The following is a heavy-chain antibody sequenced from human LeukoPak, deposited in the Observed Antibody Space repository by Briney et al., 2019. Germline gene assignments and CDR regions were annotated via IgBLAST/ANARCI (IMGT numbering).Heavy chain of an antibody. CDR2: ISSSGSTI. CDR1: GFTFSDYY. Sequence: GGSLRLSCAASGFTFSDYYMSWIRQAPGKGLEWVPYISSSGSTIYYADSVKGRFTISRDNAKNSLYLQMNSLRAEDTAVYYCARGSYSSSLVYFDYWGQGTLVTVSS. CDR3: ARGSYSSSLVYFDY. V-gene: IGHV3-11*01. J-gene: IGHJ4*02. D-gene: IGHD6-6*01.